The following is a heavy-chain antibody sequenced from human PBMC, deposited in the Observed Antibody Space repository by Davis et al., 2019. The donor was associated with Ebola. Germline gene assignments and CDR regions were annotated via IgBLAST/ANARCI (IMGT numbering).Heavy chain of an antibody. V-gene: IGHV4-34*01. Sequence: MPSETLSLTCAVYGGSLSGYYWCWIRQSPGKGLEWIGEINHSGSTNYNPSLKSRVTISVDTSKNQFSLKLSSVTAADTAVYYCARTGRWLQSTGLIDYWGQGTLVTVSS. CDR3: ARTGRWLQSTGLIDY. CDR2: INHSGST. CDR1: GGSLSGYY. D-gene: IGHD5-24*01. J-gene: IGHJ4*02.